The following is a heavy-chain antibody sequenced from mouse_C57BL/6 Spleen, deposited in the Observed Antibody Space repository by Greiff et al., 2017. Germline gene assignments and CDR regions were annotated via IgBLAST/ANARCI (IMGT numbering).Heavy chain of an antibody. V-gene: IGHV5-17*01. Sequence: EVKLMESGGGLVKPGGSLKLSCAASGFTFSDYGMHWVRQAPEKGLEWVAYISSGSSTIYYADTVKGRFTISRDNAKNTLFLPMTSLRSEDTAMYYCARRPLYAMDYWGQGTSVTVSS. CDR1: GFTFSDYG. CDR2: ISSGSSTI. J-gene: IGHJ4*01. CDR3: ARRPLYAMDY.